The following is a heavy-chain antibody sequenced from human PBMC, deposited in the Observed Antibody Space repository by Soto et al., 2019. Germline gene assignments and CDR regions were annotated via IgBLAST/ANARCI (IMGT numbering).Heavy chain of an antibody. CDR3: ARHEGPNYYDTNGHLDY. V-gene: IGHV5-51*01. Sequence: EVRLVQSGPEVKEPGASLKISCTVSGYRFTSYWIGWVRQMPGKGLEWMGIIYPGDSDARYSPSFQGLVTISADKSIFTDYLQWSSLKASDTAMYFCARHEGPNYYDTNGHLDYWGQGTQVTVSS. CDR2: IYPGDSDA. D-gene: IGHD3-22*01. CDR1: GYRFTSYW. J-gene: IGHJ4*02.